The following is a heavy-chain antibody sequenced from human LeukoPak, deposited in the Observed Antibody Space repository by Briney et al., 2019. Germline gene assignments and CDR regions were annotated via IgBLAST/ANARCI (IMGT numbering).Heavy chain of an antibody. D-gene: IGHD3-9*01. J-gene: IGHJ6*03. CDR2: ISSSSNII. Sequence: GGSLRLSCAASGFTFSSYSMNWVRQAPGKGLEWVSSISSSSNIIYYADSVKGRFTISRDNAKNSLYLQMKSLRAEDTAAYYCARATEDFDWLLISHHSHYMYVWGKGTTVTISS. CDR3: ARATEDFDWLLISHHSHYMYV. CDR1: GFTFSSYS. V-gene: IGHV3-21*04.